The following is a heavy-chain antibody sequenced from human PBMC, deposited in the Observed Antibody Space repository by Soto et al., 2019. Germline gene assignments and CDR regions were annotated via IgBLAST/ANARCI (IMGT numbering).Heavy chain of an antibody. J-gene: IGHJ6*02. V-gene: IGHV3-21*04. CDR2: ISSGSSYI. CDR3: AKDGIVVVPAANTHASYYYYGIDV. Sequence: GGSLRLSCAASGFTFSSYSMNWVRQAPGKGLEWVSSISSGSSYINYADSVKGRFTISRDNSKNTLYLQMNSLRAEDTAVYYCAKDGIVVVPAANTHASYYYYGIDVWGQGTTVTVSS. D-gene: IGHD2-2*01. CDR1: GFTFSSYS.